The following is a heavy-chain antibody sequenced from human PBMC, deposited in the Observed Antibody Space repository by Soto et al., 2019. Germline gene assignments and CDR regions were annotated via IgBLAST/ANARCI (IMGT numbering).Heavy chain of an antibody. D-gene: IGHD3-10*01. Sequence: EVKVLESGGDLVQPGGSLRLSCVASGFTFSEYAMTWVRQAPGKGLDWVSSVSANGDITYYADSVKGRFTISRDNSNNTLLLQMNSLRAEDTALYYCARADRGGSGPPASYYFSGLDVWGQGTTVIVSS. CDR3: ARADRGGSGPPASYYFSGLDV. V-gene: IGHV3-23*01. J-gene: IGHJ6*02. CDR1: GFTFSEYA. CDR2: VSANGDIT.